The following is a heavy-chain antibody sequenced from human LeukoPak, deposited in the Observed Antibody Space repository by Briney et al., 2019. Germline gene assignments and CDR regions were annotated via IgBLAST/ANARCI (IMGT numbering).Heavy chain of an antibody. V-gene: IGHV3-53*01. CDR2: LYSVGDT. D-gene: IGHD6-13*01. J-gene: IGHJ4*02. Sequence: GGSPRLSCAASGFTVSTNYMNWVRQAPGKGLEWVSVLYSVGDTYYGDSVKGRFTISRDNSKNTLYLQMNSLRAEDTAVYYCAGTKNIAAAGRLDYWGQGTLVTVSS. CDR3: AGTKNIAAAGRLDY. CDR1: GFTVSTNY.